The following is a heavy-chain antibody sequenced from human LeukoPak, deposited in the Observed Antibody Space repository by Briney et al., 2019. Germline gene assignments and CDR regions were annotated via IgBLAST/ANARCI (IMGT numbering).Heavy chain of an antibody. V-gene: IGHV3-21*01. CDR3: AESVDSSGWYVFDY. Sequence: GGSLRLSCAASGFTVSSNYMSWVRQAPGKGLEWVSSISSSSSYIYYADSVKGRFTISRDNAKNSLYLQMNSLRAEDTAVYYCAESVDSSGWYVFDYWGQGTLVTVSS. D-gene: IGHD6-19*01. J-gene: IGHJ4*02. CDR1: GFTVSSNY. CDR2: ISSSSSYI.